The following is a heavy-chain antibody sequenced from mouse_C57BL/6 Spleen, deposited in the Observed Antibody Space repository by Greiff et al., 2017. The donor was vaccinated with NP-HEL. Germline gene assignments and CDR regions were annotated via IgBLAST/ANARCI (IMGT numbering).Heavy chain of an antibody. J-gene: IGHJ1*03. CDR1: GYTFTSYG. CDR2: IYPSSGNT. Sequence: QVQLQQSGAELARPGASVKLSCKASGYTFTSYGMRWVKQRPGQGLEWIGEIYPSSGNTYYNEKFKGKATLTADKSSSTAYMELLSLTSEDSAVYFCAHITTVEYFDVWGTGTTVTVSS. CDR3: AHITTVEYFDV. V-gene: IGHV1-81*01. D-gene: IGHD1-1*01.